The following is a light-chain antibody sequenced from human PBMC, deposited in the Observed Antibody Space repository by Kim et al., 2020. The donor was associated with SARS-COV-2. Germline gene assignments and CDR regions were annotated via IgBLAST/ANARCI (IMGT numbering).Light chain of an antibody. V-gene: IGLV3-19*01. CDR3: HSRDNGVNHCL. CDR2: GKD. Sequence: SSELTQDPAVSVALGQTVTITCQGDSLRRFYANWYQQKPGQAPVVVIYGKDNRPSGIPDRFSGSRSGNTASLTITGAQAEDEADYYCHSRDNGVNHCLFGGGTKLTVL. CDR1: SLRRFY. J-gene: IGLJ2*01.